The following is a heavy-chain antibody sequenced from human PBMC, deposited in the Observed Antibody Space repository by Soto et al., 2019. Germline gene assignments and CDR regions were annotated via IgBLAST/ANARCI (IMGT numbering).Heavy chain of an antibody. V-gene: IGHV1-18*01. CDR3: ARDCGDYSESYYYYGMDV. J-gene: IGHJ6*02. Sequence: ASVKVSCKASGYTFTSYGISWVRQAPGQGLEWMGWISAYNGNTNYAQKLQGRVTMTTDTSTSTAYMELRSLRSDDTAVYYCARDCGDYSESYYYYGMDVWGQGTTVTLSS. D-gene: IGHD4-17*01. CDR1: GYTFTSYG. CDR2: ISAYNGNT.